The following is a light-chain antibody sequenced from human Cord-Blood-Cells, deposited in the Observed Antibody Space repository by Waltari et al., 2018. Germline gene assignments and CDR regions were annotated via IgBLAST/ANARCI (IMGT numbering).Light chain of an antibody. V-gene: IGLV1-40*01. J-gene: IGLJ2*01. Sequence: QSVLTQPPSVSGAPGQRVTISCTGSSPNIGHGSDVSWYQQLPGTAPKLLIYGNSNRPSGVPDRFSGSKSGTSASLAITGLQAEDEADYYCQSYDSSLSGSVFGGGTKLTVL. CDR3: QSYDSSLSGSV. CDR2: GNS. CDR1: SPNIGHGSD.